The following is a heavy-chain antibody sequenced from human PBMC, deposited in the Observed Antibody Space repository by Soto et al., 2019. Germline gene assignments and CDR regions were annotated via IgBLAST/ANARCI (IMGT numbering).Heavy chain of an antibody. CDR1: GDSVSSNHAT. CDR3: VRLIGDSWLDS. D-gene: IGHD3-16*01. J-gene: IGHJ5*01. V-gene: IGHV6-1*01. CDR2: TYYRSKWYY. Sequence: VQLQQSGPGLVKPSQTLSLTCAISGDSVSSNHATWDWIRQSPSRGLEWLGRTYYRSKWYYDYALSLKSRITSNPDTSNIQLSLHRDSVSPDGTAVYYCVRLIGDSWLDSWGQGTLVTVSS.